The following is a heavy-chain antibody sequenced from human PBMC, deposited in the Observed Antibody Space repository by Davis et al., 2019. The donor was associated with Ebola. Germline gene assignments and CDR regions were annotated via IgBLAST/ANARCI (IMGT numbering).Heavy chain of an antibody. CDR3: ANLAITGTTSGMDV. D-gene: IGHD1-7*01. J-gene: IGHJ6*04. V-gene: IGHV3-74*01. CDR2: INSDGSST. CDR1: GFTFSSYW. Sequence: HTGGSLRLSCAASGFTFSSYWMHWVRQAPGKGLVWVSRINSDGSSTSYADSVKGRFTISRDNSKNTLYLQMNSLRAEDTAVYYCANLAITGTTSGMDVWGKGTTVTVSS.